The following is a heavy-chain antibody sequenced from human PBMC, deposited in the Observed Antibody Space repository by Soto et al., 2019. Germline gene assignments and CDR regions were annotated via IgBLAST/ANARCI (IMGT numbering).Heavy chain of an antibody. Sequence: QVQLEQSGAEVKQPGASVKVSCKASGYNLCAYYTYWVRQAPGRGLERLGLMDPITGGTDYEERLRDRVTMTGDTSINTAYMEIRRLRSDDTAIYFCARGRDAASQFYSPNGMDVWGQGTTVTVSS. CDR1: GYNLCAYY. D-gene: IGHD2-15*01. CDR3: ARGRDAASQFYSPNGMDV. CDR2: MDPITGGT. J-gene: IGHJ6*02. V-gene: IGHV1-2*02.